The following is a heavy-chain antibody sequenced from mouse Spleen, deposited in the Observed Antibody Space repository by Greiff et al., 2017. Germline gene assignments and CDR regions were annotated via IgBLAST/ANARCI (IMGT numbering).Heavy chain of an antibody. V-gene: IGHV1-39*01. D-gene: IGHD1-1*02. Sequence: EVKLVESGPELVKPGASVKISCKASGYSFTDYNMNWVKQSNGKSLEWIGVINPNYGTTSYNQKFKGKATLTVDQSSSTAYMQLNSLTSEDSAVYYCARGGYDGSYGYWYFDVWGAGTTVTVSS. J-gene: IGHJ1*01. CDR2: INPNYGTT. CDR1: GYSFTDYN. CDR3: ARGGYDGSYGYWYFDV.